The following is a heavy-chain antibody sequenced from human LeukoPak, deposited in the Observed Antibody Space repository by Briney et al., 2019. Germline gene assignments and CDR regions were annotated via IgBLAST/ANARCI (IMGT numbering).Heavy chain of an antibody. D-gene: IGHD3-22*01. Sequence: GGSLRLSCAASGFTFSSYAMSWVRQAPGKGLEWVSGVDVGTYYADSVKGRFTISRDNSKNTLYVQVNSLGTEDTAAYYCAKSYDISRFYPYWGRGTLVTVSS. CDR2: VDVGT. CDR1: GFTFSSYA. CDR3: AKSYDISRFYPY. J-gene: IGHJ4*02. V-gene: IGHV3-23*01.